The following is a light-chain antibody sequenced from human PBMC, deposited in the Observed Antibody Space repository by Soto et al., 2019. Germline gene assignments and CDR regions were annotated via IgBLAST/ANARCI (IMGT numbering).Light chain of an antibody. V-gene: IGKV1-5*03. CDR3: QQYITYPCA. Sequence: DIQMTQSPSTLSASVGDRVTITCRASQSTSTWLAWYQQRPGKTPKLLISEASKLESGDPSRCSGSGSGTEFTLPPSSLQPDDFSAYDCQQYITYPCAFGQGTKVEIK. J-gene: IGKJ1*01. CDR1: QSTSTW. CDR2: EAS.